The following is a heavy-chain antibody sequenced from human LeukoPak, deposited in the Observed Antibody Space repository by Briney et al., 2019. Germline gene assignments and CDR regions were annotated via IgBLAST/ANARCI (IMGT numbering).Heavy chain of an antibody. CDR3: AKRDS. V-gene: IGHV3-48*01. CDR1: GFTFSSFS. CDR2: ISGSSFSM. J-gene: IGHJ4*02. Sequence: GGSLRLSCAASGFTFSSFSMSWVRQAPGKGPEWISYISGSSFSMYYTDSVKGRFTISRDNSKNTLYLQMSSLRIEDTAVYYCAKRDSWGQGTLVTVSS.